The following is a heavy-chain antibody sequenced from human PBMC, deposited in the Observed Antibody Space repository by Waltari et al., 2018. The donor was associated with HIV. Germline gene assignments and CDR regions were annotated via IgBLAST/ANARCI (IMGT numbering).Heavy chain of an antibody. D-gene: IGHD3-16*01. CDR2: ISGSGDIT. V-gene: IGHV3-23*01. CDR3: AKDLGDYVWGLVAGAHFDS. Sequence: EVKLLASGGDLVQPGGSLRPSCAASALSFDIYAMTCVRYAPWRGLEWGSTISGSGDITYSADSGKSRFTISRDNTQNTLYLQMRSLRAEDTAVYYCAKDLGDYVWGLVAGAHFDSWGQGTLVTVSS. J-gene: IGHJ4*02. CDR1: ALSFDIYA.